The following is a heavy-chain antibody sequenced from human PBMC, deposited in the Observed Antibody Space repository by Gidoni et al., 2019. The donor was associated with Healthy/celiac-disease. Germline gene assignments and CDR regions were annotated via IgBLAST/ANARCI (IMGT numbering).Heavy chain of an antibody. Sequence: QVQLVQSGAEVKKPGASVKVSCKVSGYTLTDLPMHWVRQAPGKGREWMGGFDPEDGETIYAQKFQGRVTMTEDTSTDTAYMELSSLRSEDTAVYYCATSVRYNWNDLPRYGMDVWGQGTTVTVSS. J-gene: IGHJ6*02. D-gene: IGHD1-1*01. CDR3: ATSVRYNWNDLPRYGMDV. CDR2: FDPEDGET. CDR1: GYTLTDLP. V-gene: IGHV1-24*01.